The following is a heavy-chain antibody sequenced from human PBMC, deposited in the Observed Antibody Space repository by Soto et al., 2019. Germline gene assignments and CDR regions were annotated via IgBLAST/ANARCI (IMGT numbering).Heavy chain of an antibody. Sequence: EVHLLESGGALVQPGGSLRLSCAASEFTFSSYAMSWVRQAPGKGLEWVSAISGGGGTTYYADSVKGRFTISRDNSKNTLYLQMNSLRAEDTAVYYCARSVSGSSQYYYYGMDVWGQGTTVTVSS. D-gene: IGHD5-12*01. CDR3: ARSVSGSSQYYYYGMDV. CDR1: EFTFSSYA. CDR2: ISGGGGTT. J-gene: IGHJ6*02. V-gene: IGHV3-23*01.